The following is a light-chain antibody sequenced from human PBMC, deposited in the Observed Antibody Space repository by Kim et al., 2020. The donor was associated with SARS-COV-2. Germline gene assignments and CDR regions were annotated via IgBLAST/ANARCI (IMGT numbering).Light chain of an antibody. CDR2: WTS. CDR3: HQYYFIPYT. J-gene: IGKJ2*01. Sequence: DIVMTQSPDSLAVSLGERATIHCKSSQSVFYSSNNNNYLAWYQQKPGQPPKLLIYWTSNRESGVPDRFIGSGSGTDFTLTISSLQAEDVAVYYCHQYYFIPYTFGQGTKLEIK. V-gene: IGKV4-1*01. CDR1: QSVFYSSNNNNY.